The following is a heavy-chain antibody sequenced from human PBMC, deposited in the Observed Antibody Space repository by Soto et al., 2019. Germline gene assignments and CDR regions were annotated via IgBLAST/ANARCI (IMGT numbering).Heavy chain of an antibody. V-gene: IGHV3-23*01. J-gene: IGHJ4*02. CDR3: APSFRYFDN. Sequence: AGGSLRLSCAGSGFTPTTTPLSWVRQPPGKGLEWVTTISGTASRTYYVDSVKGRFFISRDNSKNTVTLQMNNLTVDDTAVYYCAPSFRYFDNWGQGTRVTVSS. CDR1: GFTPTTTP. D-gene: IGHD3-9*01. CDR2: ISGTASRT.